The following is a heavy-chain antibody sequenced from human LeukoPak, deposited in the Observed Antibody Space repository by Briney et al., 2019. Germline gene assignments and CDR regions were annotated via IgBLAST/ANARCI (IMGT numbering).Heavy chain of an antibody. CDR2: IKQDGSEK. J-gene: IGHJ4*02. D-gene: IGHD7-27*01. V-gene: IGHV3-7*04. CDR3: GRFTRSGDSVY. CDR1: GFTFSSYW. Sequence: GGSLRLSCAASGFTFSSYWMSWVRQAPGKGLEWVANIKQDGSEKQYVDSVKGRFAISRDNDENSLYLQMNSLKAEDTAVYYCGRFTRSGDSVYWGQGTLVTVSS.